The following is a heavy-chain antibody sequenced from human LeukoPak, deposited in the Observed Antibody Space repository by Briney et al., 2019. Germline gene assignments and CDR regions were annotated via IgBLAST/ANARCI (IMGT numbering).Heavy chain of an antibody. V-gene: IGHV4-59*08. J-gene: IGHJ1*01. CDR2: IYYSGYT. Sequence: SETLSLTCTVSGGSISSYYWSWIRQPPGKGLEWIGYIYYSGYTNHNPSLRSRVTISVDTSKNQFSLKLNSVTAADTAVYYCATLRYCSGGSCFPKYFQHWGQSTLVTVSS. CDR1: GGSISSYY. CDR3: ATLRYCSGGSCFPKYFQH. D-gene: IGHD2-15*01.